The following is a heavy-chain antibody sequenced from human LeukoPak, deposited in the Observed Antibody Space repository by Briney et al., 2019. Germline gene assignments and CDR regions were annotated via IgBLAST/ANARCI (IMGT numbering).Heavy chain of an antibody. CDR3: AKDGSGSYLYYFDY. Sequence: GGSLRLSCAASGFAFSSYGIHWVRQAPGKGLEWVAFIQYDGGNEYYADSVKGRFTISRDNSKNTLYLQMNSLRAEDTAVYYCAKDGSGSYLYYFDYWGQGTLITVSS. V-gene: IGHV3-30*02. J-gene: IGHJ4*02. D-gene: IGHD1-26*01. CDR2: IQYDGGNE. CDR1: GFAFSSYG.